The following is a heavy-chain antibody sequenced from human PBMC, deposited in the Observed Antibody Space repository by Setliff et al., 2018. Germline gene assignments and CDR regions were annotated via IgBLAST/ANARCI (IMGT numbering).Heavy chain of an antibody. J-gene: IGHJ4*02. D-gene: IGHD3-10*01. Sequence: SETLSLTCAVSGYSISSGYYWGWIRQPPGKGLEWIGSIYHSGSTYYNPSLRSRVTISVDTSKNQFSLKLSSVTAADTAIYYCARHSSWGTVTDRLHYNFFDYWGQGTPVTVSS. CDR3: ARHSSWGTVTDRLHYNFFDY. CDR1: GYSISSGYY. CDR2: IYHSGST. V-gene: IGHV4-38-2*01.